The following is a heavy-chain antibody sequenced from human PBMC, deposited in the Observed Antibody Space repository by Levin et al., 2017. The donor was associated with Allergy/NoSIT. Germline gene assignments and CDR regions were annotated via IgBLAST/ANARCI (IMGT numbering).Heavy chain of an antibody. D-gene: IGHD1-26*01. CDR3: TRGGPAAGRGAFDI. CDR1: GFKFSSYN. CDR2: VSSSSASI. V-gene: IGHV3-21*01. Sequence: GGSLRLSCEASGFKFSSYNMHWVRQPPGKGLEWVSSVSSSSASIYYADSVKGRFTISRDNARNSLYLQVNSLRADDTAVYYCTRGGPAAGRGAFDIWGQGTMVTVSS. J-gene: IGHJ3*02.